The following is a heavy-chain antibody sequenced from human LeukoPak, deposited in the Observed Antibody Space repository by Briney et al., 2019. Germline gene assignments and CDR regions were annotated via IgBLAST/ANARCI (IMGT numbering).Heavy chain of an antibody. CDR3: ARRGSSSSEYFQR. CDR1: GYIFSDYY. J-gene: IGHJ1*01. V-gene: IGHV1-2*02. Sequence: GASVKVSCKASGYIFSDYYIHWVRQAPGQGLEWIGWINPKSGDTNYAQKFQGRVTMARDTSITTSYMELSRLRSEDTAVYYCARRGSSSSEYFQRWGQGTLVTVSS. D-gene: IGHD6-6*01. CDR2: INPKSGDT.